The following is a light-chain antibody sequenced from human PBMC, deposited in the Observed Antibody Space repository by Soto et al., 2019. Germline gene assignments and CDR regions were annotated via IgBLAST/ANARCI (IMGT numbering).Light chain of an antibody. CDR2: DAS. J-gene: IGKJ4*01. Sequence: VLTQSPASLSLSPGERATLSCRAGQSVSDYLAWYQQKPGQPPRLLFFDASNRATGVPDRFSAGGSGTDSTLIISSLEPEDFAVYYCQQRVNWPPTFGGGTKVEI. CDR3: QQRVNWPPT. CDR1: QSVSDY. V-gene: IGKV3-11*01.